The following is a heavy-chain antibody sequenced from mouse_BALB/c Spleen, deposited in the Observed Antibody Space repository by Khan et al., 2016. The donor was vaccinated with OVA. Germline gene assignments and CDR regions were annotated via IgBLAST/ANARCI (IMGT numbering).Heavy chain of an antibody. V-gene: IGHV5-6*01. CDR1: GFTFSTYG. CDR3: TRLAYYYDCEGFAY. CDR2: VSTGGSYT. D-gene: IGHD1-1*01. Sequence: EVELVESGGDLVKPGGSLKLSCAASGFTFSTYGMSWVRQAPDKRLEWVATVSTGGSYTYYPDSVKGRFTIPRDNAKNTLYLQMSGLRSEDTAMFYCTRLAYYYDCEGFAYWGQGTLVTVSA. J-gene: IGHJ3*01.